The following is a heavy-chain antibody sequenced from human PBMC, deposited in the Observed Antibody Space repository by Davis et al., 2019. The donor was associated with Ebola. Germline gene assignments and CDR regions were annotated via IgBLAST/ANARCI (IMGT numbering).Heavy chain of an antibody. D-gene: IGHD3-9*01. CDR2: IYYSGST. CDR1: GGSISSGGYY. J-gene: IGHJ5*01. CDR3: ARGGGYYDILTGYLPNWFDS. Sequence: SETLSLTCTVSGGSISSGGYYWSWIRQHPGKGLEWIGYIYYSGSTYYNPSLKSRVTISVDTSKNQFSLKLSSVTAADTAVYYCARGGGYYDILTGYLPNWFDSWGQGTLVTVSS. V-gene: IGHV4-31*03.